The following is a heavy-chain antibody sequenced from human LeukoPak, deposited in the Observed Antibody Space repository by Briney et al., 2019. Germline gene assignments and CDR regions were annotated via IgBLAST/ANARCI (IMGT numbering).Heavy chain of an antibody. Sequence: SETLSLTCTVSGGSISSGDYYWSWIRQPPGKGLEWIGYIYYSGGTYYNPSLKSRVTISVDTSKNQFSLKLSSVTAADTAVYYCARDGLGPHYYFDYWGQGTLVTVSS. CDR3: ARDGLGPHYYFDY. D-gene: IGHD3-22*01. J-gene: IGHJ4*02. CDR1: GGSISSGDYY. CDR2: IYYSGGT. V-gene: IGHV4-30-4*01.